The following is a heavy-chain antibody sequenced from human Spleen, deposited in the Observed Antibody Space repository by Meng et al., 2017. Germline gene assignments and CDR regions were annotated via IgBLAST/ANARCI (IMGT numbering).Heavy chain of an antibody. CDR3: ARDEDISAAGKIFGDY. Sequence: ASVKVSCKASGYTFTSYGISWVRQAPGQGLEWMGWISAYNGDTHYAQRFQGRVTMTGDTSISTAYMELSVLRSDGTAMYYCARDEDISAAGKIFGDYWGQGTLVTVSS. J-gene: IGHJ4*02. D-gene: IGHD6-13*01. CDR1: GYTFTSYG. V-gene: IGHV1-18*01. CDR2: ISAYNGDT.